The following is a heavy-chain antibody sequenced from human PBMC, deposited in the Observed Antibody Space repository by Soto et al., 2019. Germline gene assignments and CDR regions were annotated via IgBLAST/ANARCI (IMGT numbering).Heavy chain of an antibody. J-gene: IGHJ6*02. D-gene: IGHD5-18*01. CDR3: AVWKDTAMENYYYYGMDV. Sequence: GGSLRLSCAASGFTFSSYSMNWVRQAPGKGLEWVSYISSSSSTIYYADSVKGRFTISRDNAKNSLYLQMNSLRDEDTAVYYCAVWKDTAMENYYYYGMDVWGQGTTVTVSS. CDR1: GFTFSSYS. V-gene: IGHV3-48*02. CDR2: ISSSSSTI.